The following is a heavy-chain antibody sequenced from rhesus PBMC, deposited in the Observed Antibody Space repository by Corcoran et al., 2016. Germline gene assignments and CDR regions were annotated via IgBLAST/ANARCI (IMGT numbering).Heavy chain of an antibody. J-gene: IGHJ4*01. CDR3: ARDQDRRGYYYGYYFDY. CDR2: IYGNRASN. CDR1: GGSISGYYY. D-gene: IGHD3-16*01. Sequence: QVKLQQWGEGLVKPSETLSLTCAVYGGSISGYYYWNWIRQPPGKGLEWIGYIYGNRASNKYNPSLKNRVTISKDTSKNQWSLKLSSVTAADTAVYYCARDQDRRGYYYGYYFDYWGQGVLVTVSS. V-gene: IGHV4-73*01.